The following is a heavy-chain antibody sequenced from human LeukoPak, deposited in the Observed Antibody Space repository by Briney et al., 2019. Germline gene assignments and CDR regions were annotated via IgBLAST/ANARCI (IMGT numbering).Heavy chain of an antibody. J-gene: IGHJ6*03. CDR1: GGSISSGSYY. CDR3: AREATETLYYYYYMDV. Sequence: SETLSLTCTVSGGSISSGSYYWSWIRQPAGKGLEWIGSIYYSGSTYYNPSLKSRVTISVDTSKNQFSLKLSSVTAADTAVYYCAREATETLYYYYYMDVWGKGTTVTVSS. CDR2: IYYSGST. D-gene: IGHD1-14*01. V-gene: IGHV4-39*07.